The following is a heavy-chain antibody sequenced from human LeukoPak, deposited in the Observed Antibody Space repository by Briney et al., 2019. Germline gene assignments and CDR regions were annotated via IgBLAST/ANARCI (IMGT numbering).Heavy chain of an antibody. Sequence: PGGSLRLSCEASGLIFTNAWMNWVRQAPGKGLEWVSAISGSGGSTYYADSVKGRFTISRDNSKNTLYLQMNSLRAEDTAVYYCAKDLGSYGYCWGQGTLVTVSS. J-gene: IGHJ4*02. CDR2: ISGSGGST. CDR3: AKDLGSYGYC. D-gene: IGHD5-18*01. CDR1: GLIFTNAW. V-gene: IGHV3-23*01.